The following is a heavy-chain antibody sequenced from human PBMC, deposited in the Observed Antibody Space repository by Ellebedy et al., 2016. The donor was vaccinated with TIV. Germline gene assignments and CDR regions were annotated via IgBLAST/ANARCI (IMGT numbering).Heavy chain of an antibody. CDR2: ISSSGGDT. CDR1: GFTFSSYA. Sequence: GGSLRLSCAASGFTFSSYAMSWVRQAPGKGLEWVSSISSSGGDTYYADSVKGRFTFSRDNSKNTLYLQMNSLRAEDTAVYYCAKRENYNAFDIWGQGTIVTVSA. CDR3: AKRENYNAFDI. V-gene: IGHV3-23*01. J-gene: IGHJ3*02. D-gene: IGHD1-7*01.